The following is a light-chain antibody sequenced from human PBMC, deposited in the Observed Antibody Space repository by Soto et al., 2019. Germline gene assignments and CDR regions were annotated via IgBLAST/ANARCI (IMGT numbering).Light chain of an antibody. CDR2: DAS. V-gene: IGKV1-33*01. Sequence: DIQMTQSPSSLTASVGDRVTITCQTSQNISKFLIWYQQSPGKAPNLLISDASNLEAGVPSRFSGGGSGTHFSLTISSLQPEDIGRYFCHQYDDLPYTFGQGARLQIK. J-gene: IGKJ2*01. CDR1: QNISKF. CDR3: HQYDDLPYT.